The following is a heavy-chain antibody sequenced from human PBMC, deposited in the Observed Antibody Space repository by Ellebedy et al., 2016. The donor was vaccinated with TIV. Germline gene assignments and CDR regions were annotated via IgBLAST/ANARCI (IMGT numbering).Heavy chain of an antibody. D-gene: IGHD4-23*01. CDR1: GFTFSSYA. J-gene: IGHJ4*02. V-gene: IGHV3-23*01. Sequence: PGGSLRPSCAASGFTFSSYAMRWVRQAPGKGLEWVSTISSTGSRTYYADSVKGRFTISRDNAKNTLYLQMNSLRAEDTAVYYCARDLTTVVTQYSDYWGQGTLVTVSS. CDR3: ARDLTTVVTQYSDY. CDR2: ISSTGSRT.